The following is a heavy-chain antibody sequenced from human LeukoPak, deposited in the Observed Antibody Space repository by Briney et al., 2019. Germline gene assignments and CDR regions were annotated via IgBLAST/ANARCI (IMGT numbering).Heavy chain of an antibody. CDR2: IYYSGST. CDR1: GGPISSYY. Sequence: SETLSLTCTVSGGPISSYYWSWIRQPPGKGLEWIGYIYYSGSTNYNPSLKSRVTISVDTSKNQFSLKLSSVTAADTAVYYCARGLLDDYTHPAAFDVWGQGTMVTVSS. CDR3: ARGLLDDYTHPAAFDV. D-gene: IGHD5-24*01. J-gene: IGHJ3*01. V-gene: IGHV4-59*01.